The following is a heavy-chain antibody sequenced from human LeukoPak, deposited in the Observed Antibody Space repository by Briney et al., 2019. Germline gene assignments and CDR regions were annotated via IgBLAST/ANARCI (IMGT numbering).Heavy chain of an antibody. D-gene: IGHD2-2*01. J-gene: IGHJ4*02. CDR2: ISSSSSYI. CDR1: GFTFSSYS. V-gene: IGHV3-21*04. CDR3: PRDQLRHDY. Sequence: GGSLRLSCAASGFTFSSYSMNWVRQAPGKGLEWVSSISSSSSYIYYVDSVKGRFTLSRHKAKNSLSLPMNSQTAGGTALYFCPRDQLRHDYWGQGTLVTVSS.